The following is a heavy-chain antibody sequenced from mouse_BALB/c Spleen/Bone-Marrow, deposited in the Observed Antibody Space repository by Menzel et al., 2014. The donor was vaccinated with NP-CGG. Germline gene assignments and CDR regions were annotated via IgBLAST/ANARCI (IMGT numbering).Heavy chain of an antibody. V-gene: IGHV3-2*02. CDR3: AKYRYDDYYAMHY. D-gene: IGHD2-14*01. Sequence: GSGPGLVKPSQYLYLTCTVTGYSITNDYAWNWIRQLPGNKLEWMGYISYSGRTSYNPSLKRRISITRDTTKNQFFLQLNSVTTEDTATYYCAKYRYDDYYAMHYWPQGTSFPFSS. CDR2: ISYSGRT. J-gene: IGHJ4*01. CDR1: GYSITNDYA.